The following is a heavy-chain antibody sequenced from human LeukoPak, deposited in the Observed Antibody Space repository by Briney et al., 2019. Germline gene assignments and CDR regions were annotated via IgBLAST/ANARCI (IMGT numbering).Heavy chain of an antibody. CDR3: TRDAYNFNDFDY. V-gene: IGHV3-23*01. CDR2: ISGSGGST. J-gene: IGHJ4*02. Sequence: PGGSLRLSCAASGFTFSSYAMSWVRQAPGKGLEWVSAISGSGGSTYYADSVKGRFTISRDNSKNTLYLQIDSLRAEDTAIYCCTRDAYNFNDFDYWGQGTLVTVSS. D-gene: IGHD5-24*01. CDR1: GFTFSSYA.